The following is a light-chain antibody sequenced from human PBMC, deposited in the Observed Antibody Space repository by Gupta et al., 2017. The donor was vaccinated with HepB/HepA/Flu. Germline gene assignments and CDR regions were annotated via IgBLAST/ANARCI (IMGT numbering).Light chain of an antibody. CDR3: QQYYSPPLT. J-gene: IGKJ4*01. V-gene: IGKV4-1*01. Sequence: DIVMTQSPDSLAMSLGERATINCKSSQSVLYSSNNKNFLAWYQQKPGQPPKLLISWASTRESGVPDRFSGSGSGTDFTLTISSLQADDVAVYYCQQYYSPPLTFGGGTKVEIK. CDR2: WAS. CDR1: QSVLYSSNNKNF.